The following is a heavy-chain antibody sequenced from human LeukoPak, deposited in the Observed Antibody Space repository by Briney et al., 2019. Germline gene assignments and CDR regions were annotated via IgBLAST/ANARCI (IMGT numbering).Heavy chain of an antibody. Sequence: QPGGSLRLSCAASRFTFSLYWMTWVRQAPGKGLEWVARINPDGNEKTYVDSVKGRFTISRDNSRNTLYLQMNSLRAEDTAVYYCAKGDYYDLDYWGQGTLVTVSS. J-gene: IGHJ4*02. CDR1: RFTFSLYW. D-gene: IGHD3-22*01. V-gene: IGHV3-7*05. CDR2: INPDGNEK. CDR3: AKGDYYDLDY.